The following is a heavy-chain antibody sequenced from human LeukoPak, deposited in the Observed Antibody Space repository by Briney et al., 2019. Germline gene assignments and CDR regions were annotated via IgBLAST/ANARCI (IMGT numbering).Heavy chain of an antibody. V-gene: IGHV3-21*01. CDR1: GFTFSSYE. J-gene: IGHJ4*02. Sequence: GGSLRLSCAASGFTFSSYEMNWVRQAPGKGLEWVSSIGSSTYIHYADSVKGRFTISRDNAKNSLYLQMNSLRAEDTAVYYCARLYASSWYYFDYWGQGTLVTVSS. D-gene: IGHD6-13*01. CDR2: IGSSTYI. CDR3: ARLYASSWYYFDY.